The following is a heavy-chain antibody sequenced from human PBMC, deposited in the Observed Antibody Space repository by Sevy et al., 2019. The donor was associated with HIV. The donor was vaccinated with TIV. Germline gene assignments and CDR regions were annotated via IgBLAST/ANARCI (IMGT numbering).Heavy chain of an antibody. D-gene: IGHD3-16*01. CDR2: IYTGGST. CDR3: ARGREGGLDF. Sequence: GGCLRLSCAASGFTVSSNYMNWVRQAPGRGLEWVSVIYTGGSTYYSDSVKGRFAISRDNSKNTLYLQMNSLRAEDTAVYYGARGREGGLDFWGQGALVTVSS. J-gene: IGHJ4*02. CDR1: GFTVSSNY. V-gene: IGHV3-53*01.